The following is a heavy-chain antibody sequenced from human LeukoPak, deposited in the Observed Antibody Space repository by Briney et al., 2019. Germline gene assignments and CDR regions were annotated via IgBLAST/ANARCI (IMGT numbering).Heavy chain of an antibody. V-gene: IGHV4-59*01. CDR2: IYYSGGT. Sequence: SETLSLTCTVSGGSISSYYWSWIRQPPGKGLEWIGYIYYSGGTNYNPSLKSRVTISVDTSKNQFSLKLSSVTAADTAVYYCARFCNYYDSSGYYYGLDPWGQGTLVTVSS. CDR3: ARFCNYYDSSGYYYGLDP. D-gene: IGHD3-22*01. CDR1: GGSISSYY. J-gene: IGHJ5*02.